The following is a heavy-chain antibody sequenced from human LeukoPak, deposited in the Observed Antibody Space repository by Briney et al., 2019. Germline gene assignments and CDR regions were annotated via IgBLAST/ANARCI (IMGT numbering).Heavy chain of an antibody. CDR1: CGSISSYY. D-gene: IGHD3-3*01. V-gene: IGHV4-59*01. Sequence: SETLSLTCTVSCGSISSYYWSWIRQPPGKGLEWIGYIYYSGSTNYNPSLKSRVTISVDTSKNQFSLKLSSVTAADTAVYYCARMGDYDFWSGSLYGMDVWGQGTTVTVSS. J-gene: IGHJ6*02. CDR2: IYYSGST. CDR3: ARMGDYDFWSGSLYGMDV.